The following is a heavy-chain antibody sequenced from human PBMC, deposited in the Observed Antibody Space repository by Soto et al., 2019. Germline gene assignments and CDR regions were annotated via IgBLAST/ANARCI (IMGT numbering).Heavy chain of an antibody. D-gene: IGHD3-16*01. J-gene: IGHJ6*03. CDR1: CDTFTSYG. CDR3: ARGGERRRNVAAFCKYGGEYYYMYV. Sequence: AAVKVSCKACCDTFTSYGINWGGRAPGEGVEGGGGRNAYNGNKNYAQKFQGRVTMTSNTSTSTAYMELSSLSSEDTAVYYCARGGERRRNVAAFCKYGGEYYYMYVWGKGTTVTVSS. CDR2: RNAYNGNK. V-gene: IGHV1-8*02.